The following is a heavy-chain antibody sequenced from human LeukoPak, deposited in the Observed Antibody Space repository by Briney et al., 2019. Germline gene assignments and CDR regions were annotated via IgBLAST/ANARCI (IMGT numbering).Heavy chain of an antibody. D-gene: IGHD6-19*01. Sequence: ASVKVSCKTSGYTFTDSYLNWVRQAPGQGLEWMGWINPNSGDTNYAQKFQGRVTMTRDTSISTAYMELSRLRSDDTAVYYCARGTAVADTESGFDYWGQGTLVTVSS. V-gene: IGHV1-2*02. J-gene: IGHJ4*02. CDR1: GYTFTDSY. CDR3: ARGTAVADTESGFDY. CDR2: INPNSGDT.